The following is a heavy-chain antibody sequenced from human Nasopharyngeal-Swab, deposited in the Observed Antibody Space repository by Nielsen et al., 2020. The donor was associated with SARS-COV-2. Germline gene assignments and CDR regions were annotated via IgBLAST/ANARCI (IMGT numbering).Heavy chain of an antibody. CDR2: ISSSGSTI. D-gene: IGHD3-10*01. Sequence: GESLKISCAASGFTLSNNNMNWVRQAPGKGLEWVSYISSSGSTIYYADSVKGRFTISRDNAKNSLYLQMNSLRAEDTAVYYCASARDYYGSGSYDYWGQGTLVTVSS. CDR3: ASARDYYGSGSYDY. V-gene: IGHV3-48*04. CDR1: GFTLSNNN. J-gene: IGHJ4*02.